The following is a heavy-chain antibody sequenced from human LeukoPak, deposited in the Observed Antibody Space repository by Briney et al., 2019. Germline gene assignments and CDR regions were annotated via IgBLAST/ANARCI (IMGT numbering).Heavy chain of an antibody. CDR2: LSYTGIT. J-gene: IGHJ4*02. CDR1: GVSISSYY. D-gene: IGHD4-17*01. V-gene: IGHV4-59*01. Sequence: PSETLSLTCAVSGVSISSYYWSWIRQPPGKGLEWIGYLSYTGITTYNPSLKGRVTISLDMSKNQFSLNLTSVTAADTAVYYCARSGYGDSVYGHWGQGTLVTVS. CDR3: ARSGYGDSVYGH.